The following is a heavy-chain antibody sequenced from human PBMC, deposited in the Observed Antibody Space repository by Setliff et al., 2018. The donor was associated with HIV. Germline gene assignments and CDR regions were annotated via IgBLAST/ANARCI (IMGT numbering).Heavy chain of an antibody. D-gene: IGHD4-17*01. CDR2: IYFSGST. CDR1: GGSLSTSSFY. CDR3: ARHRSYGDYDPNWFDP. V-gene: IGHV4-39*01. Sequence: PSETLSLTCTVSGGSLSTSSFYWGWIRQPPGKGLQWIGSIYFSGSTYYNPSLKSRVTISVDTSKNQFSLKLRSVTAADTGIYYCARHRSYGDYDPNWFDPWGRGTLVT. J-gene: IGHJ5*02.